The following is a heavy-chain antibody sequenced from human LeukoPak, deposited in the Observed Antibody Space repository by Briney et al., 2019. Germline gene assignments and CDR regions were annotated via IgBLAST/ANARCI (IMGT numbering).Heavy chain of an antibody. CDR2: ISHDGSDK. Sequence: GGSLRLSCAASGFTFSSYGMHWVRQAPGKGLEWVAVISHDGSDKYCVDSVKGRFTISRDNSKNTLYLQMNSLRAEDTAVYYCVTDVVMATSHDAFDIWGQGTMVTVSS. CDR1: GFTFSSYG. J-gene: IGHJ3*02. V-gene: IGHV3-30*03. CDR3: VTDVVMATSHDAFDI. D-gene: IGHD3-16*02.